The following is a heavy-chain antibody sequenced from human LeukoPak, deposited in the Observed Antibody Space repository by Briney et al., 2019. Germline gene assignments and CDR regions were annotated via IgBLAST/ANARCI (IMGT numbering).Heavy chain of an antibody. D-gene: IGHD3-22*01. V-gene: IGHV4-59*01. Sequence: SETLSLTCTVSGGSMTSDYWSWIRQPPGKGLEWIGNIYYSGSTNYNPSLKSRVTISLDTSKNQFSLKLSSVTAADTAVYYCARSTWLLDKWGQGTLVTVSS. CDR1: GGSMTSDY. J-gene: IGHJ4*02. CDR2: IYYSGST. CDR3: ARSTWLLDK.